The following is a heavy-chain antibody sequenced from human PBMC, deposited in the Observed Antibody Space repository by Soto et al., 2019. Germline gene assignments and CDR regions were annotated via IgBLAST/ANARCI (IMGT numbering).Heavy chain of an antibody. D-gene: IGHD5-18*01. CDR2: IFYSGST. Sequence: SETLSLTCTVSSGSISSTIYSWDWIRQPPGKGLEWIGSIFYSGSTYYNPSLKSRVTISVDTSKNQFSLTLTPVTAADTAVYYCARDRGYTYGFDFWGQGALVTVSS. V-gene: IGHV4-39*02. CDR3: ARDRGYTYGFDF. J-gene: IGHJ4*02. CDR1: SGSISSTIYS.